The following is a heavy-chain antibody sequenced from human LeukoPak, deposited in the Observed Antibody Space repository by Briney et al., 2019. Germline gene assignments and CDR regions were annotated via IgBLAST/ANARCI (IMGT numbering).Heavy chain of an antibody. CDR2: IIPIFGTA. CDR3: ATHPDVHDSP. D-gene: IGHD3-22*01. V-gene: IGHV1-69*13. J-gene: IGHJ5*02. CDR1: GYTFTGYY. Sequence: SVKVSCKASGYTFTGYYMHWVRQAPGQGLEWMGGIIPIFGTANYAQKFQGRVTITADESTSTAYMELSSLRSEDTAVYYCATHPDVHDSPWGQGTLVTVSS.